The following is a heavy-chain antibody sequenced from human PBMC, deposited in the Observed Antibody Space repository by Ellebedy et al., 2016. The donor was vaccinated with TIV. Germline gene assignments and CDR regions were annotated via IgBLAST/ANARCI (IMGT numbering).Heavy chain of an antibody. J-gene: IGHJ6*02. CDR2: ISGSGGST. Sequence: GGSLRLXCAASGFTFSSYAMSWVRQAPGKGLEWVSAISGSGGSTYYADSVKGRFTISRDNSKNTLYLQMNSLRAENTAVYYCAKDQGCSGGSCRKIHPWDYYYYGMDVWGQGTTVTVSS. V-gene: IGHV3-23*01. D-gene: IGHD2-15*01. CDR1: GFTFSSYA. CDR3: AKDQGCSGGSCRKIHPWDYYYYGMDV.